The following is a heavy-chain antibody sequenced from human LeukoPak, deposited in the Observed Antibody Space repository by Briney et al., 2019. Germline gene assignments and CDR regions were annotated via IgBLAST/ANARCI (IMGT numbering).Heavy chain of an antibody. D-gene: IGHD2-21*02. CDR1: GFPFSSYG. J-gene: IGHJ3*02. Sequence: HPGGSLRLSCAASGFPFSSYGMHWVRQAPGKGLEWVSVIWYDGSKKYYGDSVKGRFTTSRDNSKNTLYLQVNSLRAEDTAVYYCARIYCGGDCLDAAPLSDAFDIWGQGTLVTVSS. CDR2: IWYDGSKK. V-gene: IGHV3-33*01. CDR3: ARIYCGGDCLDAAPLSDAFDI.